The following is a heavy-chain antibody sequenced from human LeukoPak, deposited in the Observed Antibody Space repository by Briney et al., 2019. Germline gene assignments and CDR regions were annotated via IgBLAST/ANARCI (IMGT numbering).Heavy chain of an antibody. CDR2: INPNSGGT. CDR1: GYTFTSYG. D-gene: IGHD3-22*01. Sequence: ASVKVSCKASGYTFTSYGISWVRQAPGQGLEWMGWINPNSGGTNYAQKFQGRVTMTRDTSISTAYMELSRLRSDDTAVYYCARDRYYDSSGYHYYFDYWGQGTLVTVSS. J-gene: IGHJ4*02. CDR3: ARDRYYDSSGYHYYFDY. V-gene: IGHV1-2*02.